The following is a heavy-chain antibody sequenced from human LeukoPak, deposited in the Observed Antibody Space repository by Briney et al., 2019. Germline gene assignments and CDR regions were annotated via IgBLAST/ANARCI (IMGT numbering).Heavy chain of an antibody. V-gene: IGHV3-48*01. CDR3: ARADYDFWSRCYYMDV. J-gene: IGHJ6*03. D-gene: IGHD3-3*01. CDR2: ISSSSSTI. CDR1: GFTFSSYS. Sequence: PGGSLRLSCAASGFTFSSYSMNWVRQAPGKGLEWVSYISSSSSTIYYADSVKGRFTISRDNAKNSLYLQMNSLRAEDTAVYYCARADYDFWSRCYYMDVWGKGTTVTVSS.